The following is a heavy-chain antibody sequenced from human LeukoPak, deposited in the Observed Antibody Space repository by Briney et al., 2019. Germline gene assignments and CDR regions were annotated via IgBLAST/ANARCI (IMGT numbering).Heavy chain of an antibody. J-gene: IGHJ5*02. Sequence: ASVKVSCKTSGYTFTTYNLGISWVRQAPGQGLEWMGWINTYNGNTNYAQKFQGRVTMTTDTSTSTAYMELRSLKSEDTAVYYCARACHLVVVTAEGAFFDPWGQGTLVTVSS. CDR1: GYTFTTYNLG. CDR2: INTYNGNT. D-gene: IGHD2-21*02. V-gene: IGHV1-18*04. CDR3: ARACHLVVVTAEGAFFDP.